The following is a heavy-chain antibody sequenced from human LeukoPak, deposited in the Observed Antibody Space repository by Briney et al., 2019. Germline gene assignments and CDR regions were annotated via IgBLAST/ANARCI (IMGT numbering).Heavy chain of an antibody. J-gene: IGHJ5*02. Sequence: PSETLSLTCAVYGGSFSGYYWSWIRQPPGKGLEWIGEINHSGSTNYNPSLMSRVTISVDTSKNQFSLMLSSVTAADTAVYYCARGHSLYYYGSGSYYTAWGQGTLVTASS. CDR3: ARGHSLYYYGSGSYYTA. V-gene: IGHV4-34*01. CDR2: INHSGST. CDR1: GGSFSGYY. D-gene: IGHD3-10*01.